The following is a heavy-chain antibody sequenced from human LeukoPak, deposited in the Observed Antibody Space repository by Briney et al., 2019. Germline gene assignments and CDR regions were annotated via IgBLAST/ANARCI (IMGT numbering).Heavy chain of an antibody. Sequence: PSETLSLTCTVSGGSISSGDYYWSWIRQPPGKGLEWIGYIYYSGSTYYNPSLKSRVTISVDTSKNRFSLKLSSVTAADPAVYFCATHNSGYDSGNDAFDIWGQGTMVTVSS. CDR2: IYYSGST. D-gene: IGHD3-22*01. V-gene: IGHV4-30-4*08. CDR1: GGSISSGDYY. CDR3: ATHNSGYDSGNDAFDI. J-gene: IGHJ3*02.